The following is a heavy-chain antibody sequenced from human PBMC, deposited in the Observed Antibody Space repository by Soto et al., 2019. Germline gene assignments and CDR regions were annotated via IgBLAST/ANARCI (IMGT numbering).Heavy chain of an antibody. Sequence: ASVKVSCKASGYTFTGYYMHWVRQAPGQGLEWMGWINPNSGGTNYAQKFQGRVTMTRDTSISTAYMELSRLRSDDTAVFSGGGDPRLWFGEYHGMDVWGQGTTVTVSS. CDR3: GGDPRLWFGEYHGMDV. V-gene: IGHV1-2*02. J-gene: IGHJ6*02. D-gene: IGHD3-10*01. CDR1: GYTFTGYY. CDR2: INPNSGGT.